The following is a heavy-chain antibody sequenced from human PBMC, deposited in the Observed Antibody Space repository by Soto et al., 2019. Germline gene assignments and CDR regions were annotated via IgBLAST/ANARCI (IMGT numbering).Heavy chain of an antibody. V-gene: IGHV3-66*01. CDR3: ARTGEDYYYYYGMDV. CDR1: GLIVSSDY. D-gene: IGHD1-26*01. J-gene: IGHJ6*02. CDR2: IYTGGST. Sequence: GGSLRLSCAVSGLIVSSDYMSWVRQAPGKGLEWVSIIYTGGSTYYADSVKGRFTISRDNSRNTLYLQMNSLRAEDTAVYYCARTGEDYYYYYGMDVWGQGTTVTVSS.